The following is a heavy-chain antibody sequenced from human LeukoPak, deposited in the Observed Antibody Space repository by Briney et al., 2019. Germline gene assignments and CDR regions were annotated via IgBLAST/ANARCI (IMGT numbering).Heavy chain of an antibody. CDR3: ATGGATYGGNSRTADWCFDL. J-gene: IGHJ2*01. D-gene: IGHD4-23*01. CDR1: GGSISSGDYY. CDR2: IYFSGST. V-gene: IGHV4-30-4*08. Sequence: PSETLSLTCTVSGGSISSGDYYWGWLRQPPWRGLEGFGYIYFSGSTYYNASLKSRVTISVDTSKNQFSLKLSSVTAADTAVYYCATGGATYGGNSRTADWCFDLWGRGTLVTVSS.